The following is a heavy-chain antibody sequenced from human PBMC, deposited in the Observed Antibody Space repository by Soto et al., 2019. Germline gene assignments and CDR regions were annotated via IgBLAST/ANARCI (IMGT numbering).Heavy chain of an antibody. V-gene: IGHV3-15*01. CDR3: TTVYSYGYYYYSGMDV. D-gene: IGHD5-18*01. Sequence: GGSLRLSCAASGFTFSNAWMSWVRQAPGKGLEWVGRIKSKTDGGTTDYAAPVKGRFTISRDDSKNTLYLQMNSLKTEDTAVYYCTTVYSYGYYYYSGMDVWGQGTTVTVSS. J-gene: IGHJ6*02. CDR2: IKSKTDGGTT. CDR1: GFTFSNAW.